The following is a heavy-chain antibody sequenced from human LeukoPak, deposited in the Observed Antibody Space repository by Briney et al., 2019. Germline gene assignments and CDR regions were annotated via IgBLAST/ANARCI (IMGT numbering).Heavy chain of an antibody. Sequence: SQTLSLTCTVSGGSISSGSYYWSWIRQPAGKGLEWIGRIYTSGSTNYNPSLKSRVTISVDTSKNQFSLKLSSVTAADTAVYYCARYTAMDLYYFGYWGQGTLVTVSS. J-gene: IGHJ4*02. CDR1: GGSISSGSYY. CDR3: ARYTAMDLYYFGY. D-gene: IGHD5-18*01. V-gene: IGHV4-61*02. CDR2: IYTSGST.